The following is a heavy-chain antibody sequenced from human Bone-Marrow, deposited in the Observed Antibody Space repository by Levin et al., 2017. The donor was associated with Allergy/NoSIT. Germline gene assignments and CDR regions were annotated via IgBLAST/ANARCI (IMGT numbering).Heavy chain of an antibody. Sequence: SETLSLTCSVSGGSVSNGSYYWSWIRQPPGKGLEWIGYIYYPGTTNYNPSLESRVTISVDTSKNQVSLKLNSVTAADTAVYYCARDTGTYDAFDIWGQGTMVTVSS. CDR3: ARDTGTYDAFDI. CDR2: IYYPGTT. J-gene: IGHJ3*02. D-gene: IGHD4-17*01. V-gene: IGHV4-61*01. CDR1: GGSVSNGSYY.